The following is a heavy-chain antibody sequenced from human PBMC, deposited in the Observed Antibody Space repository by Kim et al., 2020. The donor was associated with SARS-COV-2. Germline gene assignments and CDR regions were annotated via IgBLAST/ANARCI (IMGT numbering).Heavy chain of an antibody. Sequence: SETLSLTCAVYGGSFSGYYWSWIRQPPGKGLEWIGEINHSGSTNYNPSLKSRVTISVDTSKNQFSLKLSSVTAADTAVYYCARGGRRYCSSTSCYDLYGSGSYRAFDIWGQGTMVTVSS. CDR3: ARGGRRYCSSTSCYDLYGSGSYRAFDI. CDR1: GGSFSGYY. J-gene: IGHJ3*02. V-gene: IGHV4-34*01. D-gene: IGHD2-2*01. CDR2: INHSGST.